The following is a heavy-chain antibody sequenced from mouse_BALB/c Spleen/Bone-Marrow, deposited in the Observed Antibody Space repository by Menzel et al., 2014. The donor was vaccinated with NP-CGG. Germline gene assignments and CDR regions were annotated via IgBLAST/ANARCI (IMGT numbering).Heavy chain of an antibody. CDR1: GYTFTSYW. Sequence: VKLQESGAELARPGASVKLSCKASGYTFTSYWMQRVKQRPGQGLEWIGAIYPGDGDTRYTQKFRGKATLTADKSSNTAYMQLSIVTSEDSAVYFCASPYGNYDAMDYWGQGTSVTVSS. D-gene: IGHD2-1*01. CDR2: IYPGDGDT. J-gene: IGHJ4*01. CDR3: ASPYGNYDAMDY. V-gene: IGHV1-87*01.